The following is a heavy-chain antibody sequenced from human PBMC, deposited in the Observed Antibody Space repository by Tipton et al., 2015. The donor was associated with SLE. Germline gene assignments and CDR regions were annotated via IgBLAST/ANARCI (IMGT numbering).Heavy chain of an antibody. CDR3: ARAPAPAPPTHYYYYFMDV. Sequence: LRLSCTVSGGSISSGSYYWSWIRQPAGKGLEWIGRIYTSGSTNYNPSLKSRVTISVDTSEKQFSLSLNSVTAADTAVYYCARAPAPAPPTHYYYYFMDVWGKGTTVTVSS. CDR2: IYTSGST. V-gene: IGHV4-61*02. D-gene: IGHD2-2*01. J-gene: IGHJ6*03. CDR1: GGSISSGSYY.